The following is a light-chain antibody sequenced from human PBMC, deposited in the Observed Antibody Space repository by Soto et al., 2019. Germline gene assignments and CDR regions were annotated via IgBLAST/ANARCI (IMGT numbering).Light chain of an antibody. CDR1: QSVSSNF. CDR2: DAS. Sequence: EILLTQSPGTLSLSPGQRATLSCRASQSVSSNFLAWYQQKPGQAPRLLIFDASNRATGIPDRFSGSGSGTDFTLTISRLEPEDFAVYYCQQYGSSPRTFGQGTKVDIK. J-gene: IGKJ1*01. CDR3: QQYGSSPRT. V-gene: IGKV3-20*01.